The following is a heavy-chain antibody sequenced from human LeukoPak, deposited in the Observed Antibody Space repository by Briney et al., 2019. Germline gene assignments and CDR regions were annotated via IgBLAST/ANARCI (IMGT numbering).Heavy chain of an antibody. CDR2: ISGSGGST. D-gene: IGHD4-11*01. CDR1: EFTFSNYA. V-gene: IGHV3-23*01. J-gene: IGHJ4*02. CDR3: AKDHFVTTVIDF. Sequence: GGSLRLSCAASEFTFSNYAMNWVRQAPGKGLEWVSGISGSGGSTYYADSVKGRFTISRDNSKNTLYLQMNSLRAEDTAVYYCAKDHFVTTVIDFWGQGTLVTVSS.